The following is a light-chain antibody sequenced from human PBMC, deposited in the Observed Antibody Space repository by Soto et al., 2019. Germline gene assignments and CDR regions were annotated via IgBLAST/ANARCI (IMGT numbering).Light chain of an antibody. CDR1: QSISNY. Sequence: DIQMTQSPSSLSASVGDRVTISCRASQSISNYLNWYQQKPGKAPNLLIYASFTLQSGVPSRFSGSGSGTDFTFTIRSLQPEDFGTYYCQQSYSSPETFGQGTKVEI. CDR2: ASF. J-gene: IGKJ1*01. CDR3: QQSYSSPET. V-gene: IGKV1-39*01.